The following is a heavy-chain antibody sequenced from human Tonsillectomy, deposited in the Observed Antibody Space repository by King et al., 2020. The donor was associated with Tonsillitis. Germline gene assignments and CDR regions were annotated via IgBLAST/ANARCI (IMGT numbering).Heavy chain of an antibody. D-gene: IGHD6-13*01. J-gene: IGHJ4*02. Sequence: QLQESGPGLVKPSETLSLTCTVSGGSISNYYLSWIRQPPGKGLEWIGYIYYSGSTNYNPSLRRRVTMSVDTSKNQFSLKLCSVTAADTAVYYCAKAGSSSWYLLYWGQGTLVTVSS. V-gene: IGHV4-59*01. CDR2: IYYSGST. CDR1: GGSISNYY. CDR3: AKAGSSSWYLLY.